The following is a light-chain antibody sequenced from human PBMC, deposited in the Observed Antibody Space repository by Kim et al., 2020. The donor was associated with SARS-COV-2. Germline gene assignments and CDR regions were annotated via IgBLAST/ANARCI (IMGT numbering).Light chain of an antibody. J-gene: IGKJ4*01. CDR2: DAA. V-gene: IGKV3-11*01. CDR1: QSVSRY. CDR3: QQRSNWPLT. Sequence: LSPGERATLSCRASQSVSRYLAWYQQKPGQAPRLLISDAANRATGIPARFSGSGSGTDFTLTISSLEPEDFAVYYCQQRSNWPLTFGGGTKVDIK.